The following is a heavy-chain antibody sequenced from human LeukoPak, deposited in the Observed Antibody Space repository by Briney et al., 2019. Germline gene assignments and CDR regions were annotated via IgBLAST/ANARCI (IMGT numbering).Heavy chain of an antibody. CDR1: GFTFSSYS. D-gene: IGHD3-10*01. CDR2: ISSSSSYI. Sequence: GGSLRLSCAASGFTFSSYSMNWVRQAPGKGLEWVSSISSSSSYIYYADSVKGRFTISRDNAKNSLYLQMNSLRAEDTAVYYCARDRVVRGVIIRFDYWGQGTLVAVSS. V-gene: IGHV3-21*01. CDR3: ARDRVVRGVIIRFDY. J-gene: IGHJ4*02.